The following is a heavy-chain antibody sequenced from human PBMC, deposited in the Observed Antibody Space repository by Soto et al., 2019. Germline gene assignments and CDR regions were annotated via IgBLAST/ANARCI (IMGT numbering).Heavy chain of an antibody. D-gene: IGHD4-17*01. CDR3: ATRVGPTGRYYFDQ. CDR1: GFTVSGNY. V-gene: IGHV3-53*01. CDR2: FYSGDNT. J-gene: IGHJ4*02. Sequence: VPLVESGGGLIQPGGSLRLSCAASGFTVSGNYMSWVRQAPGKGLECVSVFYSGDNTYYADSVTGRFTISRDISKNTLYLQMNSLRAEDTAVYYCATRVGPTGRYYFDQWGQGTLVTVSS.